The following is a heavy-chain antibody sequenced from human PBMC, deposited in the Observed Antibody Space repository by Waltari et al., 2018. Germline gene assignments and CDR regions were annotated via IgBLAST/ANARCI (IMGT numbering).Heavy chain of an antibody. D-gene: IGHD1-1*01. Sequence: QVHLVQSGAEVKKPGASVTVSCKASGYSFFRFYIHWVRQAPGQGLEWIGAISPTGGRATYAQRFQGKVSMTRDTSTNTVYLEVKSLGSEDTALYFCARDRTETFNFYYGMDVWGQGTTVTVSS. J-gene: IGHJ6*02. CDR1: GYSFFRFY. V-gene: IGHV1-46*01. CDR3: ARDRTETFNFYYGMDV. CDR2: ISPTGGRA.